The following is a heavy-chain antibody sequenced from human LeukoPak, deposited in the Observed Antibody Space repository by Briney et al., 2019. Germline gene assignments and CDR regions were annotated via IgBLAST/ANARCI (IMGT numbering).Heavy chain of an antibody. J-gene: IGHJ5*02. Sequence: GGSLRLSCAASGFTFSSYAMSWVRQAPGKGLEWVSAISGSGGSTYYADSVKGRFTISRDNSKNTLYLQMNSLRAEDTAVYYCAEDSLHPPITMVRGAPPSWCQGTLVNVSS. CDR3: AEDSLHPPITMVRGAPPS. D-gene: IGHD3-10*01. CDR2: ISGSGGST. CDR1: GFTFSSYA. V-gene: IGHV3-23*01.